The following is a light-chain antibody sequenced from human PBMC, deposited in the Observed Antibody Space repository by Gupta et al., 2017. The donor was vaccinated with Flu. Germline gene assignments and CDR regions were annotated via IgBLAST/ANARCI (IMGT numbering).Light chain of an antibody. CDR2: DVT. CDR3: SSHAGRVTWV. V-gene: IGLV2-11*01. J-gene: IGLJ1*01. Sequence: QSAPTQPRSVSGSPGQSVTISCTGTSNDVGGYNRVSWYEQRPGKAPKLILYDVTERPSGVPDRFSGSKPGNTASLTISGLQADDEADYYCSSHAGRVTWVFGTGTTVTVL. CDR1: SNDVGGYNR.